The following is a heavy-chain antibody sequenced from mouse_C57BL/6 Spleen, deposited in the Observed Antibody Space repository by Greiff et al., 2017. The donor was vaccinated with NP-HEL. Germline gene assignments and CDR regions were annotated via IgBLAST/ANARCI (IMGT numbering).Heavy chain of an antibody. J-gene: IGHJ1*03. CDR2: IYPSDSET. CDR3: ARELLRYFDV. D-gene: IGHD1-1*01. Sequence: QVQLQQSGAELVRPGSSVKLSCKASGYTFTSYWMDWVKQRPGQGLEWIGNIYPSDSETHYNQKFKDKATLTVDKSSSTAYMQLSSLTSEDSAVYYCARELLRYFDVWGTGTTVTVSS. V-gene: IGHV1-61*01. CDR1: GYTFTSYW.